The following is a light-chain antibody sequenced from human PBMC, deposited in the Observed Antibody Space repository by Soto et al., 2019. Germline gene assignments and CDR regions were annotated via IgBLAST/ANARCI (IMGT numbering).Light chain of an antibody. CDR3: QQLNSYLGFT. J-gene: IGKJ3*01. CDR2: AAS. Sequence: DIQLTQSPSFLSASVGDRVTITCRASQGISSYLAWYQQKPGKAPKLLIYAASTLQSGVPSRFSGSGSGTEFTLTISSLQPEDFASYYCQQLNSYLGFTLGPGTKVDIK. CDR1: QGISSY. V-gene: IGKV1-9*01.